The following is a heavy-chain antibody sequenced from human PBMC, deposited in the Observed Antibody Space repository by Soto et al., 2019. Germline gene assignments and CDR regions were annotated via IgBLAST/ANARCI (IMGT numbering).Heavy chain of an antibody. D-gene: IGHD6-25*01. CDR1: SDSINSYY. J-gene: IGHJ4*02. Sequence: QVQLQESGPGLVRPSETLSLTCTVSSDSINSYYWTWIRQAPGKGLEWIGYVYYTGGTKYNPSLTHRVPISMDTSKRQFSRTLASVTAADTAVYYCARRKTRPEAFDYWGQGTLVTVSS. CDR3: ARRKTRPEAFDY. CDR2: VYYTGGT. V-gene: IGHV4-59*08.